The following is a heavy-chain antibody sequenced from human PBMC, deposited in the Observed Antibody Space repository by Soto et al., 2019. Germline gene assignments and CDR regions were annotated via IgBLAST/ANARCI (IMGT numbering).Heavy chain of an antibody. J-gene: IGHJ6*02. CDR2: ISYDGSNK. CDR1: GFTFSSYA. V-gene: IGHV3-30-3*01. Sequence: GGSLRLSCAASGFTFSSYAMHWVRQAPGKGLEWVAVISYDGSNKYYADSVKGRFTISRDNSKNTLYLQMNSLRAEDTAVYYCARDSFEYFINQYYYYGMDVWGQGTTVTVSS. D-gene: IGHD6-6*01. CDR3: ARDSFEYFINQYYYYGMDV.